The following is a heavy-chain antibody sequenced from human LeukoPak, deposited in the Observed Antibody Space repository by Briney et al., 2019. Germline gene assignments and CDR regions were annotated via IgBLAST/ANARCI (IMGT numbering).Heavy chain of an antibody. CDR2: IYHSGST. Sequence: PSETPSLTCAVSGYSISSGYYWGWIRQPPGKGLEWIGSIYHSGSTYYNPSLKSRVTISVDTSKNQFSLKLSSVTAADTAVYYCARHARYYDFWSGPPGHFDYWGQGTLVTVSS. J-gene: IGHJ4*02. CDR3: ARHARYYDFWSGPPGHFDY. CDR1: GYSISSGYY. D-gene: IGHD3-3*01. V-gene: IGHV4-38-2*01.